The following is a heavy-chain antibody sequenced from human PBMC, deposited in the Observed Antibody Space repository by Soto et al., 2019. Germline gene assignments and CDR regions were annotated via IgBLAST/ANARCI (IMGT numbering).Heavy chain of an antibody. D-gene: IGHD2-15*01. CDR2: ISYDGSNN. CDR1: GVGLYNSG. V-gene: IGHV3-30*18. J-gene: IGHJ4*02. Sequence: PWWSLRLSCAACGVGLYNSGMDGVRKAPGRGLEWVAFISYDGSNNYQPDSVKGRFTISRDNSMRTLYLQMNSLRPEDTAVYYCAKDLILFRMAATNSWGNWGEGTVVTVSS. CDR3: AKDLILFRMAATNSWGN.